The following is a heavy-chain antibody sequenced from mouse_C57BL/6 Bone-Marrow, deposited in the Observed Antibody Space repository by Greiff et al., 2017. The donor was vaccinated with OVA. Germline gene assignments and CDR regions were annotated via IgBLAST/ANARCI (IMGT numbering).Heavy chain of an antibody. CDR2: ISSGGSYT. D-gene: IGHD1-1*01. CDR1: GFTFSSYG. Sequence: EVKLEESGGDLVKPGGSLKLSCAASGFTFSSYGMSWVRQTPDKRLEWVATISSGGSYTYYPDSVKGRFTISRDNAKNTLYLQMSSLKSEDTAMYYCASSIYYYGRRYFDVWGTGTTVTVSS. V-gene: IGHV5-6*02. CDR3: ASSIYYYGRRYFDV. J-gene: IGHJ1*03.